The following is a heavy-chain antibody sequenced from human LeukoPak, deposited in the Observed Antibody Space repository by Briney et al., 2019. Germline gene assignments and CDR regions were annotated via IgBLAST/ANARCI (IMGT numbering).Heavy chain of an antibody. CDR2: INHSGST. D-gene: IGHD3-22*01. CDR3: ARGFAYDSSGPYYFDY. J-gene: IGHJ4*02. Sequence: SETLSLTCAVYGGSFSGYYWGWIRQPPGKGLEWIGEINHSGSTNYNPSLKSRVTISVDTSKNQFSLKLSSVTAADTAVYYCARGFAYDSSGPYYFDYWSQGALVTVSS. CDR1: GGSFSGYY. V-gene: IGHV4-34*01.